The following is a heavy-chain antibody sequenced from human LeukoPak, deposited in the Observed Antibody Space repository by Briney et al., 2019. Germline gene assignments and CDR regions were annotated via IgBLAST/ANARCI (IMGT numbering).Heavy chain of an antibody. Sequence: ASVKVSCKASGYTFTDNYIHRVRQAPGQGLEWMGWINPRSGGTSYGQKFQGRVTVTRDTSISTAYMELSSLTSDDTAVYYCGRVAYCGSGCYYYFDYWGQGTLVTVSS. D-gene: IGHD2-21*02. CDR1: GYTFTDNY. CDR2: INPRSGGT. V-gene: IGHV1-2*02. CDR3: GRVAYCGSGCYYYFDY. J-gene: IGHJ4*02.